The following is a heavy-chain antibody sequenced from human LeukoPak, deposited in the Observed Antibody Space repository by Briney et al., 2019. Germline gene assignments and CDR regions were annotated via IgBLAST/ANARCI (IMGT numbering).Heavy chain of an antibody. V-gene: IGHV4-30-4*01. D-gene: IGHD3-10*01. CDR1: GGSISSGDYY. J-gene: IGHJ3*02. CDR3: ARGELWFGENAFDI. Sequence: PSETLSLTCTVSGGSISSGDYYWSWIRQPPGKGLEWIGYIYYSGSTYYNPSLKGRVTISVDTSKNQFSLKLSSVTAADTAVYYCARGELWFGENAFDIWGQGTMVTVSS. CDR2: IYYSGST.